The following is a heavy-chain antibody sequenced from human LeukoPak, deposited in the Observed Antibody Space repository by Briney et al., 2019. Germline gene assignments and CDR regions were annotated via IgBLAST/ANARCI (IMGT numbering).Heavy chain of an antibody. J-gene: IGHJ4*02. Sequence: SVKVSCKASGGTFSSYAISWVRQAPGQGLEWMGGITPIFGTANYAQKFQGRVTITAVESMSTAYMELSSLRSEDTAVYYCARGWLAETTVVTPYNYWGQGTLVTVSS. CDR2: ITPIFGTA. CDR3: ARGWLAETTVVTPYNY. V-gene: IGHV1-69*13. CDR1: GGTFSSYA. D-gene: IGHD4-23*01.